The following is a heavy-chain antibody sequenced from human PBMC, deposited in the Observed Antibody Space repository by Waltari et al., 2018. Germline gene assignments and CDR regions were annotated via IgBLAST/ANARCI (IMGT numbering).Heavy chain of an antibody. CDR2: INVGNDNT. D-gene: IGHD3-10*01. CDR1: GYTYATNP. CDR3: AREAVRGGGCFDS. Sequence: QVKLVQSGSQVNKPGARVQVYRQDTGYTYATNPIYWVRQAPGQRLEWMGWINVGNDNTRYSQKFQGRVTITTDTSASTAYMELSNLRSEDTAVYYCAREAVRGGGCFDSWGQGTLVTVSS. J-gene: IGHJ4*02. V-gene: IGHV1-3*01.